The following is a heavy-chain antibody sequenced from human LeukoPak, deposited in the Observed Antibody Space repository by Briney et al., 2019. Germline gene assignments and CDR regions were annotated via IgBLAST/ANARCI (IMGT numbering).Heavy chain of an antibody. D-gene: IGHD6-19*01. CDR2: IYYSGST. CDR3: ARAVSGRFDY. J-gene: IGHJ4*02. V-gene: IGHV4-59*08. Sequence: SETLSLTCTVSGGSISSYYWSWIRQPPGKGLEWTGYIYYSGSTNYNPSLNSRVTISVDTSKNQFSLRLSSVTAADTAIYYCARAVSGRFDYWGRGTLVTVSS. CDR1: GGSISSYY.